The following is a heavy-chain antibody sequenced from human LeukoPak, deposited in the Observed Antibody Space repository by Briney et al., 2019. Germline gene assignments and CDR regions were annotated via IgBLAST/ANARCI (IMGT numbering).Heavy chain of an antibody. CDR3: AKGSYCNGISCPFDP. V-gene: IGHV3-30*18. J-gene: IGHJ5*02. CDR2: ISYDGGNK. Sequence: PGRSLRLSCAASGFTFSSYGMHWVRQAPGKGLEWVAVISYDGGNKYYADSVKGRFTISGDNSKNTLYLQMNSLRAEDTAVYYCAKGSYCNGISCPFDPWGQGTLVTVSS. CDR1: GFTFSSYG. D-gene: IGHD2-2*01.